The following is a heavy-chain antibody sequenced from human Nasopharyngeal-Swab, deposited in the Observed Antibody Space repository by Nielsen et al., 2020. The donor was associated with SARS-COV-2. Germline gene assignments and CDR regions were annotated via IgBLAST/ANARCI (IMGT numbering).Heavy chain of an antibody. CDR1: GFTFSGYS. CDR3: ATDYYGSGSYYNLYYYYGMDV. D-gene: IGHD3-10*01. V-gene: IGHV3-48*02. CDR2: ISSSSSTI. Sequence: GESLKISCAASGFTFSGYSMNWVRQAPGKGLEWVSYISSSSSTIYYADSVKGRFTISRDNAKNSLYLQMNSLRDEDTAVYYCATDYYGSGSYYNLYYYYGMDVWGQGTTVTVSS. J-gene: IGHJ6*02.